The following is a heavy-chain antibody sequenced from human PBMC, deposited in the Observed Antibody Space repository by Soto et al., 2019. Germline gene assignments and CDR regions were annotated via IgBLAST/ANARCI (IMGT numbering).Heavy chain of an antibody. J-gene: IGHJ6*02. CDR2: INHSGST. CDR3: ARCRCGGFGVVIQLNYYYGMDV. CDR1: GGSFSGYY. Sequence: PSETLSLTCAVYGGSFSGYYWSWIRQPPGKXLEWIGEINHSGSTNYNPSLKSRVTISVDTSKNQFSLKLSSVTAADTAVYYCARCRCGGFGVVIQLNYYYGMDVWGQGTTVTVSS. D-gene: IGHD3-3*01. V-gene: IGHV4-34*01.